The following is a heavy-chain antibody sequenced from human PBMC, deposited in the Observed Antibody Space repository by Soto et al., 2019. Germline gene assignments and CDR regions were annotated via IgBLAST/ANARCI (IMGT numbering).Heavy chain of an antibody. V-gene: IGHV1-18*04. CDR2: ISAYNGNT. CDR1: GYTFTSYG. Sequence: ASVKVSWKASGYTFTSYGISWVRQAPGQGLEWMGWISAYNGNTNYAQKLQGRVTMTTDTSTSTAYMELRSLRSDDTAVYYCARMYCSGGSCPWPSYYFDYWGQGTLVTVSS. J-gene: IGHJ4*02. D-gene: IGHD2-15*01. CDR3: ARMYCSGGSCPWPSYYFDY.